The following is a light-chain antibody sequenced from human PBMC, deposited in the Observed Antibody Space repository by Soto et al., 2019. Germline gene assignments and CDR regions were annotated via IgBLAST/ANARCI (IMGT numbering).Light chain of an antibody. CDR1: QSVNSN. V-gene: IGKV3-15*01. J-gene: IGKJ2*01. Sequence: DIVLTQSPGTLSLSPGERATLSCRASQSVNSNLAWYQQKLGQAPRLLIYGASTRATGIPARFSGSGSGTEFTLTISSLQSEDFAVYYCQHYKNWPYTFGQGTKVDIK. CDR2: GAS. CDR3: QHYKNWPYT.